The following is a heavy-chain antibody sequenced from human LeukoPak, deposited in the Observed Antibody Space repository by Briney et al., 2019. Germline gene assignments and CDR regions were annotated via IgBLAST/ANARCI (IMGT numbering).Heavy chain of an antibody. CDR1: GFSFSDHS. Sequence: GGSLRLSCVASGFSFSDHSMDWVRQAPGKGLEWVSYIGSSGSSIYYADSVQGRFTISRDNAKNSLSLQMNSLTAEDTAIYYCARDSGIAVVGYGMDVWGQGTTVTVSS. J-gene: IGHJ6*02. CDR2: IGSSGSSI. V-gene: IGHV3-11*01. D-gene: IGHD6-19*01. CDR3: ARDSGIAVVGYGMDV.